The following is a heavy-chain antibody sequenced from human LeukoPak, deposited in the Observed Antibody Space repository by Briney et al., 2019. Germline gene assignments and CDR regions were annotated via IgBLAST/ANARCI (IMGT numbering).Heavy chain of an antibody. CDR1: GGSFSGYY. V-gene: IGHV4-34*01. J-gene: IGHJ5*02. Sequence: SETLSLTCAVYGGSFSGYYWSWIRQPPGKGLEWIGEINHSGSANYNPSLKSRVTVSVDKSKNQFSLKLSSVTAADTAVYYCARGITMVRGVPINWFDPWGQGTLVTVSS. CDR2: INHSGSA. CDR3: ARGITMVRGVPINWFDP. D-gene: IGHD3-10*01.